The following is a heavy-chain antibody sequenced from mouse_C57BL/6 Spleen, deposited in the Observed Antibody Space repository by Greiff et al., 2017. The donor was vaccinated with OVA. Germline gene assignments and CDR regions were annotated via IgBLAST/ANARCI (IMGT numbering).Heavy chain of an antibody. CDR2: IRSKSNNYAT. CDR3: VRPNYYGSSWYFDV. Sequence: EVMLVESGGGLVQPKGSLKLSCAASGFSFNTYAMNWVRQAPGKGLEWVARIRSKSNNYATYYADSVKDRFTISRDDSESMLYLQMNNLKTEDTAMYYCVRPNYYGSSWYFDVWGTGTTVTVSS. V-gene: IGHV10-1*01. J-gene: IGHJ1*03. CDR1: GFSFNTYA. D-gene: IGHD1-1*01.